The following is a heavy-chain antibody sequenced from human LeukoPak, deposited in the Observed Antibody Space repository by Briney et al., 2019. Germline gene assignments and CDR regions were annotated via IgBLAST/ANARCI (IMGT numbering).Heavy chain of an antibody. CDR1: GYTFTGYY. CDR2: ISAYNGNT. J-gene: IGHJ5*02. V-gene: IGHV1-18*04. CDR3: ARDRRNIVVVPAARGWFDP. Sequence: ASVKVSCKASGYTFTGYYMHWVRQAPGQGLEWMGWISAYNGNTNYAQKLQGGVTMTTDTSTSTAYMELSRLRSDDTAVYYCARDRRNIVVVPAARGWFDPWGQGTLVTVSS. D-gene: IGHD2-2*01.